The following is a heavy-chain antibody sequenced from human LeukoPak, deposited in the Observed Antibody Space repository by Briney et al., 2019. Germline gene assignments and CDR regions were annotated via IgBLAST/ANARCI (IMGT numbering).Heavy chain of an antibody. J-gene: IGHJ4*02. CDR1: GYTFTGYY. V-gene: IGHV1-2*02. CDR2: IHPNSGGT. Sequence: ASVKVSCKASGYTFTGYYIHWVRQAPGQGLGWMGWIHPNSGGTNYAQKFQGRVTMTRDTSISTAYMELSRLRSDDTAVYYCARAALGLWFGEPLGGPTEYWGQGTLVTVSS. CDR3: ARAALGLWFGEPLGGPTEY. D-gene: IGHD3-10*01.